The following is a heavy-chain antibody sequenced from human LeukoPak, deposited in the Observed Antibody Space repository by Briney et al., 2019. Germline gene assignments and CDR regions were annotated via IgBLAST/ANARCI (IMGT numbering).Heavy chain of an antibody. CDR1: GFTFSSYW. D-gene: IGHD6-13*01. J-gene: IGHJ4*02. Sequence: PGGSLRLSCAASGFTFSSYWMHWVRHAPGKGLVWVSRINSDGSSTSYADSVKGRFTISRDNAKNTLYLQMNSLRAEDTAVYYCARQIIAPFFDYWGQGTLVTVSS. V-gene: IGHV3-74*01. CDR3: ARQIIAPFFDY. CDR2: INSDGSST.